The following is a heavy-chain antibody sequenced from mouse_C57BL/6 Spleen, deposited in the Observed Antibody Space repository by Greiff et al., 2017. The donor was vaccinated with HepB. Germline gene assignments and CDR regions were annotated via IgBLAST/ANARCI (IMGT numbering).Heavy chain of an antibody. D-gene: IGHD1-1*01. V-gene: IGHV1-52*01. CDR2: IDPSDSET. CDR3: ARSEYYGSSYFWYFDV. CDR1: GYTFTGYW. Sequence: QVQLQQPGAELVRPGSSVKLSCKASGYTFTGYWMHWVKQRPIQGLEWIGNIDPSDSETHYNQKFKDKATLTVDKSSSTAYMQLSSLTSEDSAVYYCARSEYYGSSYFWYFDVWGTGTTVTVSS. J-gene: IGHJ1*03.